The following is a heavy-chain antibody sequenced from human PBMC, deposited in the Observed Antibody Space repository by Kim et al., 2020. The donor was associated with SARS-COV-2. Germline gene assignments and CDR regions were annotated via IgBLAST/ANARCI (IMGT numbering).Heavy chain of an antibody. CDR3: AKFSSRWFTPYTHLDV. D-gene: IGHD3-22*01. CDR1: GLTFFDYA. J-gene: IGHJ6*01. V-gene: IGHV3-23*01. CDR2: IRGSDDAT. Sequence: GGSLRLSCAASGLTFFDYAVAWVRQPPGKGPEWVSIIRGSDDATFYADSVKGRFTVSRDNPKSTVFLQMDSLRAEDSAVYFCAKFSSRWFTPYTHLDVWG.